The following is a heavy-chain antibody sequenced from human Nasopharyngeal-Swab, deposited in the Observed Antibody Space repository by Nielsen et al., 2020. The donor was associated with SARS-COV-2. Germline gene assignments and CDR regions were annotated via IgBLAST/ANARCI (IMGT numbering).Heavy chain of an antibody. D-gene: IGHD6-13*01. Sequence: GESLKISCAASGFTFSSYWMSWVRQAPGKGLEWVANIKQDGSEKYYVDSVKGRFTISRDNAKNSLYLQMNSLRAEDTAVYYCARGVAAADLDYWGQGTLVTVSS. J-gene: IGHJ4*02. V-gene: IGHV3-7*03. CDR3: ARGVAAADLDY. CDR1: GFTFSSYW. CDR2: IKQDGSEK.